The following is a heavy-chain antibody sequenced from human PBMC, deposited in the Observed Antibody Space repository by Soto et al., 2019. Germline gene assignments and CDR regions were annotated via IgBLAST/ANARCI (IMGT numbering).Heavy chain of an antibody. CDR2: IYYSGST. CDR1: GGSSSSYY. V-gene: IGHV4-59*01. J-gene: IGHJ5*02. Sequence: PSETLSLTCTVSGGSSSSYYWSWIRQPPGKGLEWIGYIYYSGSTNYNPSPKSRVTISVDTSKNQFSLKLSSVTAADTAVYYCARDMGPYDSSGYFIYPWGQGTLVTVSS. CDR3: ARDMGPYDSSGYFIYP. D-gene: IGHD3-22*01.